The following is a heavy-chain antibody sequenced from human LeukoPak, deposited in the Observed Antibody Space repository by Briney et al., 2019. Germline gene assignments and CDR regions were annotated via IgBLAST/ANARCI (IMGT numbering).Heavy chain of an antibody. CDR3: ARDETTVTPLDY. D-gene: IGHD4-17*01. Sequence: PGGSLRLSCAASGFTFDDYGMSWVRQAPGKGLEWVSFIYSDNTHYSDSVKGRFTISRDNSKNTLYLQMNSLRAEDTAVYYCARDETTVTPLDYWGQGTLVTVSS. CDR2: IYSDNT. CDR1: GFTFDDYG. V-gene: IGHV3-66*01. J-gene: IGHJ4*02.